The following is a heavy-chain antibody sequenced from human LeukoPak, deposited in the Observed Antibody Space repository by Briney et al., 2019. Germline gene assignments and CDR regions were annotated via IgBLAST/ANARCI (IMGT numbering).Heavy chain of an antibody. CDR2: IYTSGST. Sequence: KSSETLSLTCTVSGGSISSYYWSWIRQPAGKGLEWIGRIYTSGSTNYNPSLKSRVTMSVDTSKNQFSLKLSSVTAADTAVYYCARDGSHYDYVWGSYRGYYFDYWGQGTLVTVSS. J-gene: IGHJ4*02. D-gene: IGHD3-16*02. CDR3: ARDGSHYDYVWGSYRGYYFDY. V-gene: IGHV4-4*07. CDR1: GGSISSYY.